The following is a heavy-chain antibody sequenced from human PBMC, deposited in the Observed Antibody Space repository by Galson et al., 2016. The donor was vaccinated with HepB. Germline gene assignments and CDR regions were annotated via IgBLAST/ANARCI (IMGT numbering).Heavy chain of an antibody. CDR2: INAGNGDT. J-gene: IGHJ6*02. V-gene: IGHV1-3*01. CDR3: TRDGFGNYGERNYYHGMDV. Sequence: SVKVSCKAAGYNFPSHAMHWVRQAPGQGLEWMGWINAGNGDTKYSQKFQGRVTFTRDTSASTLYMELSSLRSEDTAVFYCTRDGFGNYGERNYYHGMDVWGQGTTVTVSS. D-gene: IGHD4-11*01. CDR1: GYNFPSHA.